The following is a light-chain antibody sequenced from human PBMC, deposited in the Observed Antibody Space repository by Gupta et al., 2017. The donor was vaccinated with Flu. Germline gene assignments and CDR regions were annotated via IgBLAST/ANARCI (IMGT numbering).Light chain of an antibody. CDR1: SSDIGDYNF. CDR2: EIT. J-gene: IGLJ3*02. V-gene: IGLV2-8*01. CDR3: SSYAGTNRV. Sequence: QSVTISCIGTSSDIGDYNFVSWYQQHPGKAPKLIIYEITKRPSGVPDRFSGSRSDNTASLTVSGLQVEDEADYYCSSYAGTNRVFGGGTKLTVL.